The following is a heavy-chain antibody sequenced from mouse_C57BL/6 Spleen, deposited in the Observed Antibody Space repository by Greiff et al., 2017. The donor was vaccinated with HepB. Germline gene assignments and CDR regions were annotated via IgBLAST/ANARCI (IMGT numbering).Heavy chain of an antibody. CDR3: AIYYGYPYYFDY. CDR2: IDPSDSET. J-gene: IGHJ2*01. D-gene: IGHD2-2*01. CDR1: GYTFTSYW. Sequence: VQLQQPGAELVRPGSSVKLSCKASGYTFTSYWMHWVKQRPIQGLEWIGNIDPSDSETHYNQKFKDKATLTVDKSSSTAYMQLSSLTSEDSAVYYCAIYYGYPYYFDYWGQGTTLTVSS. V-gene: IGHV1-52*01.